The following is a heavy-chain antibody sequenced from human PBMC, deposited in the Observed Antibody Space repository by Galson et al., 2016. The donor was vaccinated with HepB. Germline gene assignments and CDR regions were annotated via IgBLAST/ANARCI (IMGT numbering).Heavy chain of an antibody. CDR3: AKRHEYCPPVGCSVDS. D-gene: IGHD2/OR15-2a*01. CDR2: DSMDGRRK. V-gene: IGHV3-30*18. J-gene: IGHJ4*02. CDR1: GFLFRGYG. Sequence: SLRLSCAGSGFLFRGYGMHWVRQAPGKGLEWVAADSMDGRRKFYADSVKGRFTISRDNSNNMLFLQMSSLRVDDTAVYYCAKRHEYCPPVGCSVDSWGQGTLVSVSS.